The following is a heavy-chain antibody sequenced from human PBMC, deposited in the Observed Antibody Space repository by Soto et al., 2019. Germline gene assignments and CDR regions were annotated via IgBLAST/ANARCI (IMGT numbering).Heavy chain of an antibody. CDR2: IYFRGTT. V-gene: IGHV4-59*01. Sequence: LSLTCTVSGGSISSYYWSWIRQPPGKGLEWIGYIYFRGTTNYNPSLKSRVTMSADTSKNQFSLKLNSVTAADTAVYYCARMNYYDTSGYPFDYWGQGMMVTVSS. CDR1: GGSISSYY. D-gene: IGHD3-22*01. J-gene: IGHJ4*02. CDR3: ARMNYYDTSGYPFDY.